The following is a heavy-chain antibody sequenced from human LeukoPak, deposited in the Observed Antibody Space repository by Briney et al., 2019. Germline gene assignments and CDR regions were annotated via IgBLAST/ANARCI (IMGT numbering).Heavy chain of an antibody. J-gene: IGHJ6*02. D-gene: IGHD6-13*01. CDR2: ISYDGNTK. CDR3: ANDATQQQLSNLFYGMDV. V-gene: IGHV3-30-3*02. CDR1: GFTFDDYA. Sequence: GGSLRLSCAASGFTFDDYAMHWVRQAPGKGLEWVALISYDGNTKYYADSVKGRFTISRDNSKNTMYPQMSSLRTEDTAVYFCANDATQQQLSNLFYGMDVWGQGTTVTVSS.